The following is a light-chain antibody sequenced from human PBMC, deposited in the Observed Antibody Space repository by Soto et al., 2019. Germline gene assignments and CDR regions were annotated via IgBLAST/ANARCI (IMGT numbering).Light chain of an antibody. CDR3: CSYARSGAFDWV. CDR1: SSDGGSSNL. CDR2: DGS. V-gene: IGLV2-23*03. J-gene: IGLJ3*02. Sequence: QTVVTQPASVSGSPGQSITISCTGTSSDGGSSNLVSWYQHHPGKAPKVLIYDGSRRPSGVSKRFSGSKSGNTASLTISGLQADDEADYYCCSYARSGAFDWVFGGGTKLTVL.